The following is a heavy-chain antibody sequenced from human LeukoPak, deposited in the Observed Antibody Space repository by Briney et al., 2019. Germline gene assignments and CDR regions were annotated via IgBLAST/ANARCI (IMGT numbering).Heavy chain of an antibody. Sequence: SETLSLTCTVSGGSISISYWSWIRQPLGKGLEWIGYIYDSGKTNYNPSLNSRVIISIDTSKNQFSLKLSSVTAADTAVYYCARGSGGWSQFDYWGQGALVSVSS. CDR2: IYDSGKT. CDR1: GGSISISY. D-gene: IGHD6-19*01. J-gene: IGHJ4*02. V-gene: IGHV4-59*01. CDR3: ARGSGGWSQFDY.